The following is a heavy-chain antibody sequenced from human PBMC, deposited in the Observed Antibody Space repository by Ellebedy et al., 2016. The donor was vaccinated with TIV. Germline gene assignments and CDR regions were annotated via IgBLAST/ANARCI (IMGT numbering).Heavy chain of an antibody. V-gene: IGHV3-74*01. CDR2: INHNGTYT. CDR1: GFTFSGYW. CDR3: ARAGEYCDFPQNCYAMDV. Sequence: GESLKISCAASGFTFSGYWMHWVRQAPGEGLVWVSRINHNGTYTHSADSVKGRFTISRDSSKNTLDLQMNSLRAEDTAVYYCARAGEYCDFPQNCYAMDVWGQGTTVTVS. J-gene: IGHJ6*02. D-gene: IGHD2/OR15-2a*01.